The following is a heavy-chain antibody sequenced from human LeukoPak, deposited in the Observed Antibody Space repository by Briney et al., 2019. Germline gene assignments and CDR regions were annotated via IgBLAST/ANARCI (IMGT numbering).Heavy chain of an antibody. CDR3: AREGSVRGVMLYYDY. D-gene: IGHD3-10*01. CDR2: IWYDGSNK. J-gene: IGHJ4*02. CDR1: GFTFSSYW. V-gene: IGHV3-33*08. Sequence: GGSLRLSCAASGFTFSSYWMHWVRQAPGKGLEWVAVIWYDGSNKYYADSVKGRFTISRDNSKNTLYLQMNSLRAEDTAVYYCAREGSVRGVMLYYDYWGQGTLVTVSS.